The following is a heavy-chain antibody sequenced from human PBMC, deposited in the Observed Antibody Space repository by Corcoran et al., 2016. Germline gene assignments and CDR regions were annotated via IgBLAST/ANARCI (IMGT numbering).Heavy chain of an antibody. CDR2: IIPIFGTA. V-gene: IGHV1-69*01. CDR3: ARELPRDIAVVVANYGMDV. D-gene: IGHD2-15*01. Sequence: QVQLVQSGAEVKKPGSSVKVSCKASGGTFSSYAISWVRQAPGQGLEWMGGIIPIFGTANYAQKFQGRVTITADESTSTAYMELSSLRSEDTAVYYCARELPRDIAVVVANYGMDVWGQGTTVTVSS. J-gene: IGHJ6*02. CDR1: GGTFSSYA.